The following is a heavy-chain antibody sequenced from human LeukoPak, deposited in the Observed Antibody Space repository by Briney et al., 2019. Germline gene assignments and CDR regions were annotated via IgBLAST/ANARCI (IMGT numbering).Heavy chain of an antibody. CDR1: GFTFGGYW. CDR3: ARRLLNYFDY. CDR2: IKQDGSEK. V-gene: IGHV3-7*02. D-gene: IGHD2-8*01. J-gene: IGHJ4*02. Sequence: GGSLRLSCAASGFTFGGYWMSWVRQAPGKGLEWVANIKQDGSEKYYVDSVKGRFTISRDNAKNSLSLQMNSLRVEDTAVYYCARRLLNYFDYWGQGTLVTASS.